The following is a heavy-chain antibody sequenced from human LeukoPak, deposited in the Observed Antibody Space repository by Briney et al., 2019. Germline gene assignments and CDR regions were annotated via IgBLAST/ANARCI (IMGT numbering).Heavy chain of an antibody. CDR1: GGSFSGYY. CDR2: INHSGST. CDR3: ARKPGPTLKRAASNWFDP. Sequence: SETLSLTCAVYGGSFSGYYWSWIRQPPGKGLEWIGEINHSGSTNYNPSLKSRVTISVDTSKNQFSLKLSSVTAADTAVYYCARKPGPTLKRAASNWFDPWGQGTLVTVSS. V-gene: IGHV4-34*01. J-gene: IGHJ5*02. D-gene: IGHD2-15*01.